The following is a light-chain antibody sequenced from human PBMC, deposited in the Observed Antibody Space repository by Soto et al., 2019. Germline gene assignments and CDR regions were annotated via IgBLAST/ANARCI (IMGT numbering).Light chain of an antibody. J-gene: IGKJ3*01. CDR2: AAS. Sequence: DIQMTQSPSSLSASVGDRVTITCQASQDISNYLNWYQQKPGKAPKLLIYAASSLQSGVPSRFSGSGSGTDFTLTISSLQPEDFATYYCQHRVTFGPGTKVDIK. V-gene: IGKV1-39*01. CDR1: QDISNY. CDR3: QHRVT.